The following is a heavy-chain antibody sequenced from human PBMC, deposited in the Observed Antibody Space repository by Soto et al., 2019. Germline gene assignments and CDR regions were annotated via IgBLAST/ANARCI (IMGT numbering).Heavy chain of an antibody. V-gene: IGHV3-43*01. Sequence: PGGSLRLSCEASGFTFDDYTMHWVRQAPGKGLEWVSLISWDGGSTYYADSVKGRFTISRDNSKNSLYLQMNSLRTEDTALYYCAKDRAYYYYGMDVWGQGTTVTVSS. CDR2: ISWDGGST. CDR3: AKDRAYYYYGMDV. CDR1: GFTFDDYT. J-gene: IGHJ6*02.